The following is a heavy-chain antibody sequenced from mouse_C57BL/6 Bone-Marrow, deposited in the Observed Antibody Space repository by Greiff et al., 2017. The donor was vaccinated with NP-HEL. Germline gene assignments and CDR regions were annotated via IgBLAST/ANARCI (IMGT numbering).Heavy chain of an antibody. D-gene: IGHD1-1*01. CDR1: GYTFTSYW. Sequence: QVQLQQPGAELVRPGSSVKLSCKASGYTFTSYWMDWVKQRPGQGLEWIGNIYPSDSETHYNQKFKDKATLTVDKSSSTAYMQLSSLTSEDSAVYYCARSPDYYGSSYVWFAYWGQGTLVTVSA. CDR2: IYPSDSET. J-gene: IGHJ3*01. CDR3: ARSPDYYGSSYVWFAY. V-gene: IGHV1-61*01.